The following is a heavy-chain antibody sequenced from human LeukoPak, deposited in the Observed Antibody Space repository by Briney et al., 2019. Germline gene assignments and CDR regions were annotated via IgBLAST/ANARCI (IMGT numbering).Heavy chain of an antibody. V-gene: IGHV3-30*14. CDR3: ARGSGWDFDY. Sequence: GGSLILSCAASGFTFSSYAMHWVRQAPGKGLEWVAVISYDGSNKYYADSVKGRFTISRDNSKNTLYLQMNSLRAEDTAVYYCARGSGWDFDYWGQGTLVTVSS. CDR1: GFTFSSYA. D-gene: IGHD6-19*01. CDR2: ISYDGSNK. J-gene: IGHJ4*02.